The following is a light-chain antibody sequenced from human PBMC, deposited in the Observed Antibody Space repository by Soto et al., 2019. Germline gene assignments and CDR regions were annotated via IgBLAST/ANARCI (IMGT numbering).Light chain of an antibody. J-gene: IGKJ1*01. V-gene: IGKV3-11*01. Sequence: IVLTQSPGTVCLSXGESATLVCRARERISTFLARYQQKPGKAARFLXXDASKRITGIQARLSGSGSGKDLTLNISSLEPEEFAVYYCKQRSNWPPWTFGQGTKVDIK. CDR1: ERISTF. CDR2: DAS. CDR3: KQRSNWPPWT.